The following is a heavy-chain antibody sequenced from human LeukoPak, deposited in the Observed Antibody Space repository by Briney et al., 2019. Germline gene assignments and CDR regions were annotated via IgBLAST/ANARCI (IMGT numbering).Heavy chain of an antibody. J-gene: IGHJ4*02. CDR1: GGSISSYY. CDR2: IYYSGST. D-gene: IGHD6-13*01. CDR3: ARAGIAAAGSYYFDH. Sequence: PSETLSLTCTVSGGSISSYYWSWIRQPPGKGLEWIGYIYYSGSTNYNPSLKSRVTISVDTSKNQFSLKLSSVTAADTAVYYCARAGIAAAGSYYFDHWGQGTLVTVTS. V-gene: IGHV4-59*01.